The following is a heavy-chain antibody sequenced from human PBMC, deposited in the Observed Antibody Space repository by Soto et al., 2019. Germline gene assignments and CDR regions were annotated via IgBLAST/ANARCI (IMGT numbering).Heavy chain of an antibody. CDR1: GYSFTSLD. CDR2: MQPSTGRT. J-gene: IGHJ4*02. CDR3: ARGVSAGVDY. Sequence: ASVKDSCKASGYSFTSLDIIWVRQTAGQGLEGMGWMQPSTGRTGYAQKFHGRVTMTRDTSINTAYMELTTLTSDDTAFYYCARGVSAGVDYWGQGTLVTVSS. V-gene: IGHV1-8*01. D-gene: IGHD1-26*01.